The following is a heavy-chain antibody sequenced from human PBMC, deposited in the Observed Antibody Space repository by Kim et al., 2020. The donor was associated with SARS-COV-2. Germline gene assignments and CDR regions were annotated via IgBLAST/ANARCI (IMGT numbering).Heavy chain of an antibody. CDR2: IKLDGSDK. V-gene: IGHV3-7*01. J-gene: IGHJ3*02. CDR1: GFTFSSYW. Sequence: GGSLRLSCAASGFTFSSYWMTWVRQAPGKGLEWVATIKLDGSDKYYVDSVRGRFTISRDNANNSLYLQMNSLRADDTAVYYCARDGILGAFDIWGQGTMVTVSS. D-gene: IGHD1-26*01. CDR3: ARDGILGAFDI.